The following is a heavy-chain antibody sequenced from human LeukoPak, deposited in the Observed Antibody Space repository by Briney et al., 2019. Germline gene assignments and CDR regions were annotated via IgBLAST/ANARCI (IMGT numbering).Heavy chain of an antibody. CDR3: ARDPGLPNGMSV. Sequence: GGSLRLSCAASGFTFSSYAMHWVRQAPGKGLEWVAVISYDGSNKYYADSVKGRFTISRDNSKNTLYLQMNSLRPEDTAVYYCARDPGLPNGMSVWGQGTTVTVSS. D-gene: IGHD3-10*01. J-gene: IGHJ6*02. CDR2: ISYDGSNK. CDR1: GFTFSSYA. V-gene: IGHV3-30*14.